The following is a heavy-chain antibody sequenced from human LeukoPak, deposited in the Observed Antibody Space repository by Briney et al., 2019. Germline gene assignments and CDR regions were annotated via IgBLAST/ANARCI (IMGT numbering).Heavy chain of an antibody. CDR2: INPKSGGT. V-gene: IGHV1-2*06. CDR3: ARDSDFGCSGSSCYSWVY. D-gene: IGHD2-15*01. Sequence: ASVKVSCKASGYTFTGYYLHWVRQAPGQGLEWMGRINPKSGGTNYAQKFQGRVTMTRDTPISTVYMELNSLRSDDTAVYYCARDSDFGCSGSSCYSWVYWGQGTLVTVSS. J-gene: IGHJ4*02. CDR1: GYTFTGYY.